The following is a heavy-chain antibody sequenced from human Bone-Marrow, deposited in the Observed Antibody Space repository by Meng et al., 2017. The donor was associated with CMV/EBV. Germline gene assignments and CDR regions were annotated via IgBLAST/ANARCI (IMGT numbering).Heavy chain of an antibody. CDR3: ARYCIAGSCRPRYGMDV. J-gene: IGHJ6*02. CDR1: GFTFSSYA. D-gene: IGHD2-15*01. CDR2: ISGSGGST. V-gene: IGHV3-23*01. Sequence: GGSLRLSCAASGFTFSSYAMSWVRQAPGKGLEWVSAISGSGGSTYYADSVKGRFTISRDNSKNTLYLQMDSLRAEDTAVYYCARYCIAGSCRPRYGMDVWGQGTTVTVSS.